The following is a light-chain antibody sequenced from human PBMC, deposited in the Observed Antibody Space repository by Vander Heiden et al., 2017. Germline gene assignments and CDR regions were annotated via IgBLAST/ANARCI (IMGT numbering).Light chain of an antibody. CDR2: AAS. V-gene: IGKV1-39*01. J-gene: IGKJ4*01. CDR1: QSINTY. Sequence: DIQMTPSPSSLSASVGDRVTITCRASQSINTYLNWYQQKPGKAPKLLIYAASSLQSGVPSSFSGSGSGTDFTLTISRLQPEDFATYYCQQSYSTPPSFGGGTKVEIK. CDR3: QQSYSTPPS.